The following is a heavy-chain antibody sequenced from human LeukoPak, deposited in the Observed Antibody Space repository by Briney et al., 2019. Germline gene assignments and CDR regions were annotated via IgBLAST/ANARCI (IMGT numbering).Heavy chain of an antibody. V-gene: IGHV3-23*01. Sequence: GGSLRLSCAASGFTFSSYAMSWVRQAPGKGLEWVSAISGSGGSTYYADSVKGRFTISRDNAKNSLYLQMNSLRAEDTAVYYCARVLNDFWSGYPDYWGQGTLVTVSS. CDR1: GFTFSSYA. J-gene: IGHJ4*02. D-gene: IGHD3-3*01. CDR3: ARVLNDFWSGYPDY. CDR2: ISGSGGST.